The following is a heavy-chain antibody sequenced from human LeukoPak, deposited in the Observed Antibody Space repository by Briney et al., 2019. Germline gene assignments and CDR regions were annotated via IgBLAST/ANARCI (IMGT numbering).Heavy chain of an antibody. V-gene: IGHV3-30*18. Sequence: GRSLRLSCAASGFTFSSYGMHWIRQALGKGLEWVAVISYDGSNKYYADSVRGRFTISRDNSKNTLYLQMNSLRAEDTAVYYCAKDLVRDCSGGSRYGIDYWGQGTLVTVSS. CDR1: GFTFSSYG. J-gene: IGHJ4*02. D-gene: IGHD2-15*01. CDR2: ISYDGSNK. CDR3: AKDLVRDCSGGSRYGIDY.